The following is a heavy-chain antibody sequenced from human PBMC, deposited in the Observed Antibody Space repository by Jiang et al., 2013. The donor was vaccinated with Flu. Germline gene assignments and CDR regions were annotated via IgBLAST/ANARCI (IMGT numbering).Heavy chain of an antibody. D-gene: IGHD3-3*01. CDR3: AKDGVVDFWSGVYYYYYYMDV. CDR2: ISYDGSNK. Sequence: VQLVESGGGVVQPGRSLRLSCAASGFTFSSYGMHWVRQAPGKGLEWVAVISYDGSNKYYADSVKGRFTISRDNSKNTLYLQMSSLRAEDTAVYYCAKDGVVDFWSGVYYYYYYMDVWG. CDR1: GFTFSSYG. J-gene: IGHJ6*03. V-gene: IGHV3-30*18.